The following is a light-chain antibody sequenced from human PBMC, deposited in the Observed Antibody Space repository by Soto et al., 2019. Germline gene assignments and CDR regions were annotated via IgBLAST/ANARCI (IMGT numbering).Light chain of an antibody. J-gene: IGKJ1*01. Sequence: EIVLTQSPGTLSLSPGERATLSCRASQSVSSSYLAWYQQKPGQAPRLLIYGASSRATGIPDRFSGSGSGTEFTLTISSLRPDDFATYYCQQYNSYPWTFGQGTKVEIK. CDR2: GAS. CDR3: QQYNSYPWT. CDR1: QSVSSSY. V-gene: IGKV3-20*01.